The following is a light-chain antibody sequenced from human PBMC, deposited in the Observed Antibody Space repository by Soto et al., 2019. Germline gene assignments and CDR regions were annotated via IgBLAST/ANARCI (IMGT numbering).Light chain of an antibody. CDR3: QQFGSSPYT. V-gene: IGKV3-20*01. CDR2: GAS. CDR1: QSVSSSY. J-gene: IGKJ2*01. Sequence: EIVLTQSPGTLSLSPGERATLSCRASQSVSSSYLAWYQQQPGQAPRLLIYGASSRATDIPDRFSGSRSGTDFPLTISRLEPEDFAVYYCQQFGSSPYTFGQGTKLEIK.